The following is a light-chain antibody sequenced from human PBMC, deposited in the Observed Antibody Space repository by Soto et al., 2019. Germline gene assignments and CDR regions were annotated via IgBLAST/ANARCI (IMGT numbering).Light chain of an antibody. Sequence: QSVLTQPPSVSAAPGQRVTISCSGNSSNIGDNDVSCFRHPPGTAPELLIYDNTKRPSGIPDRFSGSKSGTSVTLGISGLQAGDEADYYCGTWDSSLSAVVFGGGTKLTVL. CDR3: GTWDSSLSAVV. V-gene: IGLV1-51*01. CDR1: SSNIGDND. J-gene: IGLJ3*02. CDR2: DNT.